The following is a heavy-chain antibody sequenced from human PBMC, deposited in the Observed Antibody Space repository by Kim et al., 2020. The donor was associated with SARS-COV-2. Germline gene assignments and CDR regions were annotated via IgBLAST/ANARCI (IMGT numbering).Heavy chain of an antibody. J-gene: IGHJ3*02. CDR3: ATPGGHYSNYDGAFDI. V-gene: IGHV3-53*01. D-gene: IGHD4-4*01. CDR2: IYSGGST. Sequence: GGSLRLSCAASGFTVSSNYMSWVRQAPGKGLEWVSVIYSGGSTYYADSVKGRFTISRDNSKNTLYLQMNSLRAEDTAVYYCATPGGHYSNYDGAFDIWGQGTMVTVSS. CDR1: GFTVSSNY.